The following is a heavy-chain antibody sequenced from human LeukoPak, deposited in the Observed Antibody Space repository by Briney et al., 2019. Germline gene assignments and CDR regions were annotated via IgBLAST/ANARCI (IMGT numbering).Heavy chain of an antibody. CDR3: ATTLTRDSSGSYGALDY. CDR1: GFTPGFTFGNYA. J-gene: IGHJ4*02. CDR2: VSGSGTTT. Sequence: PGGSLRLSCAASGFTPGFTFGNYAMSWVRQAPGKGLEWVSGVSGSGTTTYYADSVKGRFTISRDNAKNSLYLQMNSLRVEDTAVYYCATTLTRDSSGSYGALDYWGQGALVTVSS. D-gene: IGHD6-19*01. V-gene: IGHV3-23*01.